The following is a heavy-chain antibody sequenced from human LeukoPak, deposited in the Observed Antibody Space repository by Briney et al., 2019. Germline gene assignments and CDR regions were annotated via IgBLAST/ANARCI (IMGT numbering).Heavy chain of an antibody. CDR3: AKDLQLYYHYYGMDV. D-gene: IGHD1-1*01. CDR1: GFTFDDYA. V-gene: IGHV3-9*01. Sequence: GRSLRLSCAASGFTFDDYAMHWVRQAPGKGLEWVSGISWNSGSIGYADSVEGRFTISRDNAKNSLYLQMNSLRAEDTALYYCAKDLQLYYHYYGMDVWGKGTTVTASS. J-gene: IGHJ6*04. CDR2: ISWNSGSI.